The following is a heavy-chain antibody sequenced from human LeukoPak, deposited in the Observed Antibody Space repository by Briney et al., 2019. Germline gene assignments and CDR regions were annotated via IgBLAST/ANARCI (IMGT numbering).Heavy chain of an antibody. CDR3: ARITRRDGYIGPDY. J-gene: IGHJ4*02. D-gene: IGHD5-24*01. V-gene: IGHV3-7*03. CDR2: INSDGSEG. CDR1: GFTFSSYG. Sequence: GGSLRLSCAASGFTFSSYGMHWVRQAPGKGLEWVASINSDGSEGYYADVVKGRFTISRDNAKNSLYLQINSLRAEDTAVYYCARITRRDGYIGPDYWGQGTLVTVSS.